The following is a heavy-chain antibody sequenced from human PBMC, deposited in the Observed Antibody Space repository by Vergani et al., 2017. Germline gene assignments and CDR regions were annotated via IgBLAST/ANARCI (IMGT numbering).Heavy chain of an antibody. V-gene: IGHV3-23*04. CDR1: GITFDTYT. CDR2: ISSGGGDI. D-gene: IGHD3-10*01. CDR3: TTAWGLYYLHGEYFQY. Sequence: VQLVESGGGLVQPGGSRRLSCAGAGITFDTYTMADGRQAPGKGLEWVATISSGGGDIFYADSVKGRFTISRDNSKNTLFLQMNSLKDEDTAVYYCTTAWGLYYLHGEYFQYWGRGTLVSVSS. J-gene: IGHJ1*01.